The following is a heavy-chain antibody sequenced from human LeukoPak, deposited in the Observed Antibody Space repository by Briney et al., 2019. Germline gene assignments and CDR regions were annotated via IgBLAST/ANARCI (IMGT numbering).Heavy chain of an antibody. CDR3: AKARITMVRGVRGGAFDI. Sequence: PGGSLRLSCAASGFTFSSYAMSWVRQAPGKGLEWVSAISGSGGSTYYADSVKGRFTISRDNSKNTLYLQMNSLRAEDTAVYYCAKARITMVRGVRGGAFDIWGQGTMVTVSS. V-gene: IGHV3-23*01. CDR2: ISGSGGST. CDR1: GFTFSSYA. J-gene: IGHJ3*02. D-gene: IGHD3-10*01.